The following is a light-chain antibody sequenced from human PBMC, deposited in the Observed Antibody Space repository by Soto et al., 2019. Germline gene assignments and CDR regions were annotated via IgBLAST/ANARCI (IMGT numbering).Light chain of an antibody. CDR3: QQYNSYST. CDR1: QSISSW. V-gene: IGKV1-5*01. J-gene: IGKJ1*01. CDR2: DAS. Sequence: DIQMTQSPSTLSASVGDRVTITCRASQSISSWLAWYQQKPGKAPKPLIYDASSLESGVPSGFSGSGSGTEFTLTISSLQPDDFATYYCQQYNSYSTFGQGTKVDIK.